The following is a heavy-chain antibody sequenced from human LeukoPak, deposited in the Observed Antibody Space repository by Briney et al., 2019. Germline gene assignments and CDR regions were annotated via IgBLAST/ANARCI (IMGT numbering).Heavy chain of an antibody. CDR1: GGSISSYY. D-gene: IGHD3-22*01. J-gene: IGHJ4*02. Sequence: SETLSLTCTVSGGSISSYYWSWIRQHPGKGLEWIGYIYYSGSTNYNPSLKSRVTISVDTSKNQFSLKLSSVTAADTAVYYCARGAFSTYYDSSGYRPFDYWGQGTLVTVSS. CDR2: IYYSGST. V-gene: IGHV4-59*12. CDR3: ARGAFSTYYDSSGYRPFDY.